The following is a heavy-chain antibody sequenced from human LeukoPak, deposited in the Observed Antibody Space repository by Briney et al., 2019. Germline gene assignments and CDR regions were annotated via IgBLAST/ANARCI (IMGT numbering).Heavy chain of an antibody. CDR3: ARVPWFPISYYFAY. D-gene: IGHD3-10*01. V-gene: IGHV4-31*03. CDR2: IYYSGST. Sequence: SETLSLTCTVSGGSISSDDYYWSWIRQHPGKGLEWIGYIYYSGSTFYTPSLKSRVTISVDTSKNQFSLKLSSVTAADTAVYYCARVPWFPISYYFAYWGQGTLVTVSS. CDR1: GGSISSDDYY. J-gene: IGHJ4*02.